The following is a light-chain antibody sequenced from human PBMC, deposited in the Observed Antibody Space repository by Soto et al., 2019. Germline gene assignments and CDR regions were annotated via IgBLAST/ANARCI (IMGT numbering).Light chain of an antibody. V-gene: IGLV1-40*01. CDR1: SSNIGAHYD. Sequence: QSVLTQPPSVSGAPGQRVTISCTGSSSNIGAHYDVHWYQQLPGTAPKLLIYGNSNRPSGVPDRFSGSKSGTSASLAITGLQAEDEADPYCQSYENSLSVYVFRTGTTVTV. CDR3: QSYENSLSVYV. J-gene: IGLJ1*01. CDR2: GNS.